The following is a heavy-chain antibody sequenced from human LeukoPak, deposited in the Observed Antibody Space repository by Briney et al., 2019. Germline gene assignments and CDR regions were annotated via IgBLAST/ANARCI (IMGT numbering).Heavy chain of an antibody. V-gene: IGHV3-74*01. D-gene: IGHD3-22*01. CDR3: AREGTKYYDCSGHYLQPYYFDY. J-gene: IGHJ4*02. CDR1: GCNFTPYW. Sequence: GGSLRLSCAASGCNFTPYWMYWIRQPPGKGLMWVSRINSDGSSTTYADSVKGRFTISRDNSKNSLYLQMSSLRAEDTAVYYSAREGTKYYDCSGHYLQPYYFDYWGQGTLVTVSS. CDR2: INSDGSST.